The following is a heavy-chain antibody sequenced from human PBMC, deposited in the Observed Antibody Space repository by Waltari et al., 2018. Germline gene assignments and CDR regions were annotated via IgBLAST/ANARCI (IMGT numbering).Heavy chain of an antibody. CDR1: GFTLSHYW. J-gene: IGHJ4*02. Sequence: EVQLVESGGGLVQPGGSLRLSCAASGFTLSHYWMGWVRQAPGKGLEWVAGIKEDGGRKDYVDSVKDRFTISRDNAKSTLYLQMNSLRAEDTAVFYCVRNRGWQQFDFWGQGTLVTVSS. CDR2: IKEDGGRK. V-gene: IGHV3-7*01. CDR3: VRNRGWQQFDF. D-gene: IGHD2-15*01.